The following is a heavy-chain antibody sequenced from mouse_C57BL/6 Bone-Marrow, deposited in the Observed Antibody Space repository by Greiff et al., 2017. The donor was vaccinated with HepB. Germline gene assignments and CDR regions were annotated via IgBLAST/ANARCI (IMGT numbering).Heavy chain of an antibody. CDR1: GYTFTSYW. CDR3: TRDSYRYWYFDV. Sequence: VQLKESGTVLVRPGASVKMSCKTSGYTFTSYWMHWVKQRPGQGLEWIGAIYPGNSDTSYNQKFKGKAKLTAATSASTAYMELSSLTNEDSAVYYCTRDSYRYWYFDVWGTGTTVTVSS. CDR2: IYPGNSDT. D-gene: IGHD2-10*01. V-gene: IGHV1-5*01. J-gene: IGHJ1*03.